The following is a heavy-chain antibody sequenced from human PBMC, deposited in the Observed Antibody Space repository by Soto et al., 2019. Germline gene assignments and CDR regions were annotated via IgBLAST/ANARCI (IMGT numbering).Heavy chain of an antibody. Sequence: EVQLLESGGNLVQPGGSLRLSCAASGFSLKNYAMTWVRQAPGKGLEWVSGITGSGDKTYYADSVKGRFIISRDNSENTLYLQMNSLRAEDTALYYCARDRSSSSCSVWRYWGQGTQVTVSS. V-gene: IGHV3-23*01. CDR2: ITGSGDKT. J-gene: IGHJ4*02. CDR3: ARDRSSSSCSVWRY. CDR1: GFSLKNYA. D-gene: IGHD2-2*01.